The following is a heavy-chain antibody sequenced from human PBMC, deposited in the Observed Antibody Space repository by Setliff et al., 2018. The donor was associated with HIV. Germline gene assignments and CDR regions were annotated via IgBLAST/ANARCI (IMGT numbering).Heavy chain of an antibody. Sequence: ASVKVSCKASGYTFTSYDISWVRQAPGQGLEWMGWISANNGNTKYAQRLQGRVTMTTDTSTSTAYMDLRSLRSDDTAVYFCARDGEYQVLHYYYSGMDVWGQGTTVTV. D-gene: IGHD2-2*01. CDR3: ARDGEYQVLHYYYSGMDV. V-gene: IGHV1-18*01. CDR1: GYTFTSYD. CDR2: ISANNGNT. J-gene: IGHJ6*02.